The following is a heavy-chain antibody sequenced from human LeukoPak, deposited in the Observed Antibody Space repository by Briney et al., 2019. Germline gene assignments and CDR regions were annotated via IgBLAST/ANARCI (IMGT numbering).Heavy chain of an antibody. V-gene: IGHV3-21*01. Sequence: PGGSLRLSCAASGFTFSSYTMKWVRQTPGKGLEWVSSISSSSSYIYQADSVKGRFTISRDNSKNTLYLQMNSLRAEDTAVYYCAGSGYSYDDAFDIWGQGTMVTVSS. CDR3: AGSGYSYDDAFDI. D-gene: IGHD5-18*01. CDR1: GFTFSSYT. CDR2: ISSSSSYI. J-gene: IGHJ3*02.